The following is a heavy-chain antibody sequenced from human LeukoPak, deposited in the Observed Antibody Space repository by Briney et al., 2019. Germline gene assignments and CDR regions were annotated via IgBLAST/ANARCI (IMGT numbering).Heavy chain of an antibody. V-gene: IGHV3-33*01. CDR1: GFTFSTYG. D-gene: IGHD1-26*01. CDR3: ARLGRGAFDI. Sequence: PGGSLRLSCAASGFTFSTYGMHWVRQAPGKGLEWVAVIWHDGSIKYYADFVKGRFTISRDNAKNTLYLQLDSLRAEDTAVYYCARLGRGAFDIWGQGTMVTVSS. CDR2: IWHDGSIK. J-gene: IGHJ3*02.